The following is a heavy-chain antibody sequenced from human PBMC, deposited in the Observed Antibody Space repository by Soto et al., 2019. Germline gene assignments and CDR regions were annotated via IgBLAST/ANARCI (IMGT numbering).Heavy chain of an antibody. J-gene: IGHJ2*01. CDR2: IYYSGST. CDR3: ARETTVVTANFDL. CDR1: GGSISSGGYY. Sequence: QVRLQESGPGLVKPSQTLSLTCTVSGGSISSGGYYWSWIRQHPGKGLEWIGYIYYSGSTYYNPSLKSRVTISVDTSQNQFSLKLSSVTAADTALYYCARETTVVTANFDLWGRGTLVTVSS. D-gene: IGHD4-17*01. V-gene: IGHV4-31*03.